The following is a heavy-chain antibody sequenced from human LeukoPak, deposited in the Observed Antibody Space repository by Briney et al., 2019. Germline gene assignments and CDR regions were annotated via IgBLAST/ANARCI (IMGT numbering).Heavy chain of an antibody. D-gene: IGHD3-10*01. CDR3: AKVPTMVRGVIPFGWFDP. CDR1: GFTFSSYA. V-gene: IGHV3-23*01. CDR2: ISGSGGST. J-gene: IGHJ5*02. Sequence: GGSLRLSCAASGFTFSSYAMSWVRQAPGKGLEWVSAISGSGGSTYYADSVKGRFTISRDNSKNTLYLQMNSLRAEDTAVYYCAKVPTMVRGVIPFGWFDPWGQGTLVTVSS.